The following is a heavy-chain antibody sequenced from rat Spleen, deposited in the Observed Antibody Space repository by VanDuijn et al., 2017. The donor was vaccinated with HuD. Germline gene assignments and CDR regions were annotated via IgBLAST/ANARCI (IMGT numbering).Heavy chain of an antibody. CDR3: ARHYYYDGYWFAY. D-gene: IGHD1-12*03. J-gene: IGHJ3*01. CDR2: ISSGGGKP. Sequence: EVQLMESGGGLVQPGRSMKLSCSGSGFTFSNYFMAWVRQAPTRGLEWVASISSGGGKPYYRDSVKGRFTISRDNAKSTLYLQMDGLRSEDTATYYCARHYYYDGYWFAYWGQGTLVTVSS. CDR1: GFTFSNYF. V-gene: IGHV5-25*01.